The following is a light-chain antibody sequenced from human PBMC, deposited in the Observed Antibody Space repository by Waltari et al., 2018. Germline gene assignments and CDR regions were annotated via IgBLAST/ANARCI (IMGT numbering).Light chain of an antibody. CDR3: QQHGTLPAT. Sequence: DIVLTQSPGTASLSPGERVTLSCRASQTVGSSSLAWDQQKPGQAPRLVIYRASRRATGIPDRFSGSGSGTDFSLTISRLEPEDFAVYYCQQHGTLPATFGQGTKVEIK. J-gene: IGKJ1*01. V-gene: IGKV3-20*01. CDR1: QTVGSSS. CDR2: RAS.